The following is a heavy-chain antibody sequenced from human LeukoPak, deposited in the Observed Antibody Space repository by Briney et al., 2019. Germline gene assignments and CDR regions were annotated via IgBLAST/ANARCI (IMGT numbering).Heavy chain of an antibody. CDR1: GYTFTGSY. Sequence: SVKVSCKASGYTFTGSYMHWVRQAPGQGLEWMGWINPNRGASNYEQNLQGRVTMTRDTSISTAYMELRRLRSDDTAVYYCARGAYSDSSYFDSWGQGTLVTVSS. V-gene: IGHV1-2*02. J-gene: IGHJ4*01. D-gene: IGHD6-6*01. CDR2: INPNRGAS. CDR3: ARGAYSDSSYFDS.